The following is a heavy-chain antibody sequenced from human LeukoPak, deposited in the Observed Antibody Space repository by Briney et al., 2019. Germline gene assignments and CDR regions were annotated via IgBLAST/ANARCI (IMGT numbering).Heavy chain of an antibody. J-gene: IGHJ4*02. D-gene: IGHD6-13*01. CDR3: ARGPYSSSWYTAEVAYFDY. V-gene: IGHV3-53*01. CDR1: GFIFSSYA. Sequence: GGSLRLSCAASGFIFSSYAMSWVRQAPGKGLEWVSVIYSGGSTYYADSVKGRFTISRDNSKNTLYLQMNSLRAEDTAVYYCARGPYSSSWYTAEVAYFDYWGQGTLVTVSS. CDR2: IYSGGST.